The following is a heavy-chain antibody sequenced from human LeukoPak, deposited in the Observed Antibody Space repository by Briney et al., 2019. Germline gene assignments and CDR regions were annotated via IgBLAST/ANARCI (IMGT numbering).Heavy chain of an antibody. J-gene: IGHJ3*02. CDR1: GYTFTGYY. D-gene: IGHD3-3*01. Sequence: GAGVKVSCKASGYTFTGYYMHWVRQAPGQGLEWMGWINRNSGGTNYAQKFQGRVTMTRDTSISTAYMDLSRLRSDDTPVYYCASTFFIDAFDIWGPGTMVTVS. V-gene: IGHV1-2*02. CDR3: ASTFFIDAFDI. CDR2: INRNSGGT.